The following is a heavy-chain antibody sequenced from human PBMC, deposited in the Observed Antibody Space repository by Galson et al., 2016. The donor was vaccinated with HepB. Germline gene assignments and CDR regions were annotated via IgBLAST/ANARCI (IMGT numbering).Heavy chain of an antibody. CDR2: ISYSGST. D-gene: IGHD3-3*01. Sequence: SETLSLTCVVSGDSISSRNYYWGWIRQPPGKGLEWIGSISYSGSTHYNPSLMSRITISVDTTKNQFSLKLTSVTAADTAVYYCACLTIFGVVTQDFDHWGQGTLVAVSS. CDR3: ACLTIFGVVTQDFDH. V-gene: IGHV4-39*01. CDR1: GDSISSRNYY. J-gene: IGHJ4*02.